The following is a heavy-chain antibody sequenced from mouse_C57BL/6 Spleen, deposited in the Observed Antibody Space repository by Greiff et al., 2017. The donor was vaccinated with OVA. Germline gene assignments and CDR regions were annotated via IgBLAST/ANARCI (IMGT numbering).Heavy chain of an antibody. CDR3: TREITTVSYYAMDY. D-gene: IGHD1-1*01. CDR1: GFTFSSYA. J-gene: IGHJ4*01. CDR2: ISSGGDYI. V-gene: IGHV5-9-1*02. Sequence: EVKVEESGEGLVKPGGSLKLSCAASGFTFSSYAMSWVRQTPEKRLEWVAYISSGGDYIYYADTVKGRFTISRDNARNTLYLQMSSLKSEDTAMYYCTREITTVSYYAMDYWGQGTSVTVSS.